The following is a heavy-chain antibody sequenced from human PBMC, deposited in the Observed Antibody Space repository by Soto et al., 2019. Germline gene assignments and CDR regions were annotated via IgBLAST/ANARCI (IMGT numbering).Heavy chain of an antibody. CDR3: AKGGRQWLFTSDFNY. Sequence: VQLVESGGGVVQPGRSLRLSCAASGFTFSDYAMHWVRQAQGKGLEWVAVVSHDGRNTHYADSVKGRFTISRDSSKNTVSLEMTSLRAEDTAVYYCAKGGRQWLFTSDFNYWGQGALVTVSS. J-gene: IGHJ4*02. CDR1: GFTFSDYA. CDR2: VSHDGRNT. V-gene: IGHV3-30*18. D-gene: IGHD6-19*01.